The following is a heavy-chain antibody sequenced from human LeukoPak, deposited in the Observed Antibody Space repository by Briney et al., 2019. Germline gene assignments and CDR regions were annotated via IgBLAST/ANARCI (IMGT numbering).Heavy chain of an antibody. V-gene: IGHV3-7*01. CDR3: ARQIGLDSQYIQH. J-gene: IGHJ1*01. D-gene: IGHD3/OR15-3a*01. Sequence: AGSLRLSCAASGFTFSSYTMNWVRQAPGKGLNWVANIKQDGSEKYYVDSVKGRFTISRDNAKNSLYLQMNSLRAEDTAVYYCARQIGLDSQYIQHWGQGTLVTVAS. CDR2: IKQDGSEK. CDR1: GFTFSSYT.